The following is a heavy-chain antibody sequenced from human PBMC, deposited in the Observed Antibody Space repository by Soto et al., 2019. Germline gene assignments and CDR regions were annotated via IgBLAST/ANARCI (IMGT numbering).Heavy chain of an antibody. CDR2: IGPESGAT. Sequence: ASVKVSCKASGYTFTGHYIHWVRQAPEQGPEWMGEIGPESGATRYAQRFQGRVTMTRDMSITTVYMELNNLSPDDTAVYYCGRGRSGQIVVFYWGQGTPVTVSS. CDR1: GYTFTGHY. CDR3: GRGRSGQIVVFY. J-gene: IGHJ4*02. D-gene: IGHD1-26*01. V-gene: IGHV1-2*02.